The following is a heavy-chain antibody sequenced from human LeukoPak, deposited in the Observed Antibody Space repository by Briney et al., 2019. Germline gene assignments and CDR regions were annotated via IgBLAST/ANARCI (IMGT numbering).Heavy chain of an antibody. D-gene: IGHD6-6*01. J-gene: IGHJ4*02. CDR2: IKRDGSEQ. CDR1: GFPFSRYW. V-gene: IGHV3-7*01. Sequence: PGRSLRLSCAASGFPFSRYWTYWARHASGKGLEGVARIKRDGSEQNYVDSVKGRFTNSRGNAKSSLYLQMSGLRAEDTAVYYCARAPARARLDYWGQGTLVTVSS. CDR3: ARAPARARLDY.